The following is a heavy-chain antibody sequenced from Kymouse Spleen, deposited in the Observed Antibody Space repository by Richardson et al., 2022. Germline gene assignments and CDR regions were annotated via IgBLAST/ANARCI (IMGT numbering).Heavy chain of an antibody. J-gene: IGHJ6*02. D-gene: IGHD5-18,IGHD5-18*01. CDR3: AKEVDTAMVGVWFGESYYYYGMDV. V-gene: IGHV3-30*18. CDR1: GFTFSSYG. CDR2: ISYDGSNK. Sequence: QVQLVESGGGVVQPGRSLRLSCAASGFTFSSYGMHWVRQAPGKGLEWVAVISYDGSNKYYADSVKGRFTISRDNSKNTLYLQMNSLRAEDTAVYYCAKEVDTAMVGVWFGESYYYYGMDVWGQGTTVTVSS.